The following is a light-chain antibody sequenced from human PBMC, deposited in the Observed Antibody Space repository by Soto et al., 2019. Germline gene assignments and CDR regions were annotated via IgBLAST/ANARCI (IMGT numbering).Light chain of an antibody. V-gene: IGLV2-8*01. Sequence: QSALTQPPSASGSPGQSVTISCTGTRSDVGGYNYVSWYQQHPGKVPKLMIYEVTKRPSGVPDRFSGSKSGNTASLTVSGLQAEDEADYYCSSYAGRNNSVMFGGGTKLTFL. CDR3: SSYAGRNNSVM. J-gene: IGLJ3*02. CDR2: EVT. CDR1: RSDVGGYNY.